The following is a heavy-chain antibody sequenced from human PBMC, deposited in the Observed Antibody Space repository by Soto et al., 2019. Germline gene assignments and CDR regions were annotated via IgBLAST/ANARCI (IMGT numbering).Heavy chain of an antibody. V-gene: IGHV4-39*01. D-gene: IGHD3-3*02. CDR2: IYYSGST. Sequence: LSLICTVSGGSIGSSSYYWGWIRPPPGKGLEWIGSIYYSGSTYYNPSLKSRVTISVDTSKNQFSLKLSSVTAADTAVYYCASPKIAFYNWFDPWGQGTLVTVSS. J-gene: IGHJ5*02. CDR3: ASPKIAFYNWFDP. CDR1: GGSIGSSSYY.